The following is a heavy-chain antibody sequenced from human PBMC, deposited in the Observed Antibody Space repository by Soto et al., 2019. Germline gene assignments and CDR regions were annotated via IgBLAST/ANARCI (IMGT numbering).Heavy chain of an antibody. CDR2: IYYSGST. CDR3: ARGQSLWKLFDY. Sequence: SETLSLTCTVSGGSISSGGYYWSWIRQHPGKGLEWIGYIYYSGSTYYNPSLKSRVTISVDTSKNQFSLKLSSVTAADTAVYYCARGQSLWKLFDYWGQGTLVTVSS. CDR1: GGSISSGGYY. J-gene: IGHJ4*02. D-gene: IGHD1-1*01. V-gene: IGHV4-31*03.